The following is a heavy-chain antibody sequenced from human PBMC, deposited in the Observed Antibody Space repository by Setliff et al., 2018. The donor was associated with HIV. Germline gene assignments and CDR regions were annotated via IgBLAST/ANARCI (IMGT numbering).Heavy chain of an antibody. J-gene: IGHJ3*01. CDR2: IYTSDIIDGTP. D-gene: IGHD3-22*01. CDR1: GGFSDRYF. CDR3: ARETYYYDSIGYWRSDAFDV. V-gene: IGHV4-4*08. Sequence: SETLSLTCTVSGGFSDRYFWSWVRQPPGKGLEWIGYIYTSDIIDGTPNYNPSLKSRVTISVDTSKNQFSLRLSSVTAADTAVYYCARETYYYDSIGYWRSDAFDVWGQGTMVTVSS.